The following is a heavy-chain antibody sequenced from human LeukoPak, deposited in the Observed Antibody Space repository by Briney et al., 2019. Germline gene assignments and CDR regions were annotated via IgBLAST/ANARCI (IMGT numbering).Heavy chain of an antibody. V-gene: IGHV4-59*12. CDR3: ASHTVTTAVPFDY. Sequence: SETLSLTCTVSGGSISSYYWSWIRQPPGKGLEWIGYIYYSGSTNYNPSLKSRVTISVDTSKNQFSLKLSSVTAADTAVYYCASHTVTTAVPFDYWGQGTLVTVSS. J-gene: IGHJ4*02. CDR2: IYYSGST. CDR1: GGSISSYY. D-gene: IGHD4-17*01.